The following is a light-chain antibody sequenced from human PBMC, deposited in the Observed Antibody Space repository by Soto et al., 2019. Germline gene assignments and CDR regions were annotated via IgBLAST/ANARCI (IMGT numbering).Light chain of an antibody. J-gene: IGLJ1*01. Sequence: QSALTQPASVSGSPGQSITISCTGTSSDVGGYNLVSWYQQRPGKAPKLVIYDVTKRPSGVSNRFSGSKSGDTASLTISGLQLEDEDEYYCCSFADAITLYVFGTGTKLTVL. CDR2: DVT. CDR1: SSDVGGYNL. CDR3: CSFADAITLYV. V-gene: IGLV2-23*02.